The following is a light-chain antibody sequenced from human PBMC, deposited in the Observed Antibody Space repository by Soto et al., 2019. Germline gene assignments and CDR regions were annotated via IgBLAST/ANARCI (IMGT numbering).Light chain of an antibody. CDR3: QVWGSDTFLWV. V-gene: IGLV3-21*02. CDR2: DDT. CDR1: NIGRKN. J-gene: IGLJ3*02. Sequence: SYELTQPPSVSVAPGQTARITCGGSNIGRKNVHWYQQKPGQAPVLAVFDDTDRPSGIPERFSGSNSGDTATLTISRVEAGDEADYYCQVWGSDTFLWVFGGGTKLTVL.